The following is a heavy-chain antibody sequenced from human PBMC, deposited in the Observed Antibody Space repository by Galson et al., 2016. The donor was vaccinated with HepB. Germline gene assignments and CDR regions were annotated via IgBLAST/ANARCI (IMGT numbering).Heavy chain of an antibody. V-gene: IGHV3-33*01. CDR2: IWSDASNK. Sequence: SLRLSCAASGFTFSSHGFHWVRQAPGKGLEWVAVIWSDASNKYYADSLRGRFTISKDNSNNTVYLQMTSLRAEDTAVYYCASAYYYGMDVWGQGTTVTVSS. CDR1: GFTFSSHG. J-gene: IGHJ6*02. CDR3: ASAYYYGMDV.